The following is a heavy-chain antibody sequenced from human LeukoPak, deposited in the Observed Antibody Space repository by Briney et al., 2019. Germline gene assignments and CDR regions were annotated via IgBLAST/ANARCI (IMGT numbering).Heavy chain of an antibody. D-gene: IGHD1-26*01. CDR1: AYSISNGFV. V-gene: IGHV4-38-2*02. Sequence: SETLSLTCTVSAYSISNGFVWGWIRQPPGKGLEWIASIYHSGTTYYNPSLKSRVTMSVDTSKNQFSQRLSSVTAADTAVYYCTRLSHVAGAPKVSWFDPWGQGTLVTVSS. CDR3: TRLSHVAGAPKVSWFDP. J-gene: IGHJ5*02. CDR2: IYHSGTT.